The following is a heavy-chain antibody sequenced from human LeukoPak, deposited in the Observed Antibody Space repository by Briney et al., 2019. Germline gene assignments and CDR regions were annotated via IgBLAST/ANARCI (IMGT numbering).Heavy chain of an antibody. CDR1: GFTFSGYW. Sequence: GGSLRLSCTVSGFTFSGYWMSWVRQAPGKGLEWVANIRDDGGLKNYVDSVKGRFTISRDNAKNSVSLQMNSLRAEDTAVYYCARDLPWGYFDYWGQGTLVSVSS. V-gene: IGHV3-7*01. CDR3: ARDLPWGYFDY. D-gene: IGHD7-27*01. CDR2: IRDDGGLK. J-gene: IGHJ4*02.